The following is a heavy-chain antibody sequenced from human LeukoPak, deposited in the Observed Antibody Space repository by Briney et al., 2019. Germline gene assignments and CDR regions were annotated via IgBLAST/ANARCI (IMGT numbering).Heavy chain of an antibody. CDR3: AKISGSYYVVDY. D-gene: IGHD1-26*01. CDR1: GFTFSSYA. V-gene: IGHV3-23*01. CDR2: ISGSGGST. J-gene: IGHJ4*02. Sequence: QPGGSLRLSCAASGFTFSSYAMSWVRQAPGKGLEWVSAISGSGGSTYYADSVKGRFTISRDNSKNTLYLQMNSLRAGDTAVYYCAKISGSYYVVDYWGQGTLVTVSS.